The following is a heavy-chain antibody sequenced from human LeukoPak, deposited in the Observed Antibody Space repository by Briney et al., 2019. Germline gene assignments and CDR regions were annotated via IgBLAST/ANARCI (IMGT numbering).Heavy chain of an antibody. J-gene: IGHJ5*02. CDR3: ARGGPYSRPKNWFDP. D-gene: IGHD6-13*01. V-gene: IGHV1-8*03. CDR1: GYTFTSYD. Sequence: ASVKVSCKASGYTFTSYDINWVRQATGQGLEWMGWMNPNSGNTGYAQKFQGRVTVTRNTSISTAYMELSSLRSEDTAVYYCARGGPYSRPKNWFDPWGQGTLVTVSS. CDR2: MNPNSGNT.